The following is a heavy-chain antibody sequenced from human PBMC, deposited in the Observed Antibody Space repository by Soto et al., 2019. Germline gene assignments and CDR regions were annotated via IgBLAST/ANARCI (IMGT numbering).Heavy chain of an antibody. J-gene: IGHJ1*01. CDR3: VKDESFNWYSGHFRL. CDR1: GFTFDDYA. Sequence: PGGSLRLSCAASGFTFDDYAMRWVRQVPGKGLEWVSGINWNSGSIGYGDSVKGRFAISRDNAKNSLHLQMNSLSAEDTAFYYCVKDESFNWYSGHFRLWCQGTLVRVSS. D-gene: IGHD1-26*01. V-gene: IGHV3-9*01. CDR2: INWNSGSI.